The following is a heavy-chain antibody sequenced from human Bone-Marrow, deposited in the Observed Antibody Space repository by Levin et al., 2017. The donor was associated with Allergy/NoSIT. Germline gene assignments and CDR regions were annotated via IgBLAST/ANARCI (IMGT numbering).Heavy chain of an antibody. Sequence: SETLSLTCTVSGGSISSSSYYWGWIRQPPGKGLEWIGSIYYSGSTYYNPSLKSRVTISVDTSKNQFSLKLSSVTAADTAVYYCARQTFGNWFDPWGQGTLVTVSS. CDR1: GGSISSSSYY. CDR3: ARQTFGNWFDP. D-gene: IGHD3-16*01. J-gene: IGHJ5*02. CDR2: IYYSGST. V-gene: IGHV4-39*01.